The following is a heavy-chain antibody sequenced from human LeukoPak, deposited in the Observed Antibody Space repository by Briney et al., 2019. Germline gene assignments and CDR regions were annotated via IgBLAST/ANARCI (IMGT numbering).Heavy chain of an antibody. V-gene: IGHV1-2*02. CDR3: ARVPRFLKTCLDY. Sequence: GGSVKVSCKASGYTFTGYYMHWVRQAPGQGLEWMGWINPNSGGTNYAQKFQGRVTMTRDTSISTAYMELSRLRSDDTAVYYCARVPRFLKTCLDYWGQGTLVTVSS. D-gene: IGHD3-3*01. J-gene: IGHJ4*02. CDR2: INPNSGGT. CDR1: GYTFTGYY.